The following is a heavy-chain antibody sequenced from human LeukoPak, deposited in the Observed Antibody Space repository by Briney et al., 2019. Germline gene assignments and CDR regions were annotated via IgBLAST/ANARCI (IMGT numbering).Heavy chain of an antibody. D-gene: IGHD2-2*01. Sequence: SETLSLTCTVSGGSISSYYWSWIRQPAGKGLEGIGRIYTSGSTNYNPSLKSRVTMSVDTSKNQFSLKLSSVTAADTAVYYCARDGPMWYQLLPEAEWYFDLWGRGTLVTVSS. V-gene: IGHV4-4*07. CDR1: GGSISSYY. J-gene: IGHJ2*01. CDR3: ARDGPMWYQLLPEAEWYFDL. CDR2: IYTSGST.